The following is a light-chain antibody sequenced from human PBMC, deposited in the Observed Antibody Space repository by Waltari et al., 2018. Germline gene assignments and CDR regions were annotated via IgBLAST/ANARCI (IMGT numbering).Light chain of an antibody. CDR1: QNIFSW. CDR3: QHYNSFSRT. J-gene: IGKJ1*01. V-gene: IGKV1-5*03. Sequence: DFQMPQSPATLSASVGDRVPITCRASQNIFSWLAWYQQKPGKAPKLLIYKASHLESGVPSRFSGRGFGTEFTLTINSLQPDDFATYYCQHYNSFSRTCGQGTKVDIK. CDR2: KAS.